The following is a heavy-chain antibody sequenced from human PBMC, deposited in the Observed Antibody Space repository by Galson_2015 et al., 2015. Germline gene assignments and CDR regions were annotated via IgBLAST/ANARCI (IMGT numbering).Heavy chain of an antibody. CDR2: IYPGDSTT. J-gene: IGHJ5*02. V-gene: IGHV5-51*01. CDR1: GYSFTYYW. CDR3: ARAANGYTYGDGNWFEP. D-gene: IGHD5-18*01. Sequence: QSGAEVKKPGESLTISCKGSGYSFTYYWIAWVRQMPGKGLEWMGIIYPGDSTTRYSPSFQGQVTISADGSIGTAFLQWSSLKASDPAMYYCARAANGYTYGDGNWFEPWGQGTLVTVSS.